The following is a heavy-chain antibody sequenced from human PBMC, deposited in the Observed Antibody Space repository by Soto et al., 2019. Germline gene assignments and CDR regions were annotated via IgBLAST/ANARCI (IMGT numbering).Heavy chain of an antibody. CDR3: EREYQYMISLARFDI. V-gene: IGHV4-59*01. CDR1: GGSISSYY. CDR2: LYYGETT. J-gene: IGHJ5*01. Sequence: SETLALTWTVSGGSISSYYWSWIRQPPGKGLEWIGYLYYGETTNYNPSLKRRVTISVDSSKNHFSLNLNSVTAPDTAVYYCEREYQYMISLARFDIWRQGTMVTVSS. D-gene: IGHD2-2*01.